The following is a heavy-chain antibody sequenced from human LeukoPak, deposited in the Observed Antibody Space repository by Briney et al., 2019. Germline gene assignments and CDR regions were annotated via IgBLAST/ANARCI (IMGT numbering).Heavy chain of an antibody. CDR2: IYPGDSDT. CDR3: ARRRACFGELLLDY. J-gene: IGHJ4*02. CDR1: GYSFTSYW. D-gene: IGHD3-10*01. V-gene: IGHV5-51*01. Sequence: GASLKISCKGSGYSFTSYWIGWVRQMPGKGLEWMGIIYPGDSDTRYSPSFQGQVTISADESISTAYLQWSSLKASDTAMYYCARRRACFGELLLDYWGQGTLVTVSS.